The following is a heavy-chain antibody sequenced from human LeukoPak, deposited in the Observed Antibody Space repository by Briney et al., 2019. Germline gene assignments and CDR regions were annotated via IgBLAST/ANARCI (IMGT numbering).Heavy chain of an antibody. CDR3: AKRPSDYGDYVTYFDY. V-gene: IGHV3-21*01. CDR1: GFTFSSYS. Sequence: GGSLRLSCAASGFTFSSYSMNWVRQAPGKGLEWVSSISSSSSYIYYADSVKGRFTISRDNSKDTLYLQMNSLRDEDTAVYYCAKRPSDYGDYVTYFDYWGQGTLVTVSS. D-gene: IGHD4-17*01. J-gene: IGHJ4*02. CDR2: ISSSSSYI.